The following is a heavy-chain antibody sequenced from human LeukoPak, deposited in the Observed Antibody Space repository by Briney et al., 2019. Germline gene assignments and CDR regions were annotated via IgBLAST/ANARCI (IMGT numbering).Heavy chain of an antibody. CDR2: ISSTGYI. Sequence: GGSLRLSCAASGFTFSNYNMNWVRQAPGKGLEWVSSISSTGYIFYADSVKGRFTISRDNAKNLLYLQMNSLRAEDTAVYYCARSEWELLYYFDYWGQGTLVTVSS. CDR3: ARSEWELLYYFDY. J-gene: IGHJ4*02. V-gene: IGHV3-21*01. D-gene: IGHD3-10*01. CDR1: GFTFSNYN.